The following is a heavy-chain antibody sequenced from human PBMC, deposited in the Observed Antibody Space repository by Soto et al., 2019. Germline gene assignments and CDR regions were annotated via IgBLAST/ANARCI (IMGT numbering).Heavy chain of an antibody. CDR3: AVDIEVTGMGHYYFDY. CDR1: GFTVSSNY. CDR2: IYADGTT. V-gene: IGHV3-66*01. D-gene: IGHD2-15*01. J-gene: IGHJ4*02. Sequence: EVQLVDSGGGLVRTGGSLRLSCAASGFTVSSNYICWVRQAPGKGLEWVSVIYADGTTYYADSVKDRFTISRDNSKNTVSLQMSSLRAEDTAVYYCAVDIEVTGMGHYYFDYWGQGALVTVSS.